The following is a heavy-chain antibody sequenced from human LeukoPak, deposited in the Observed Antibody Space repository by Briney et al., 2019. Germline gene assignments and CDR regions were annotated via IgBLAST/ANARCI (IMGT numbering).Heavy chain of an antibody. CDR2: IFSDGST. J-gene: IGHJ4*02. Sequence: PGGSLRLSCAASGFTFTSYWMSWVRQAPGKGLEWVSNIFSDGSTYYADSVKGRFTISRDNSKNTLYLQMGSLRAEDMAVYYCARYGSGSYYHYWGQGTLVTVSS. CDR3: ARYGSGSYYHY. D-gene: IGHD3-10*01. CDR1: GFTFTSYW. V-gene: IGHV3-66*01.